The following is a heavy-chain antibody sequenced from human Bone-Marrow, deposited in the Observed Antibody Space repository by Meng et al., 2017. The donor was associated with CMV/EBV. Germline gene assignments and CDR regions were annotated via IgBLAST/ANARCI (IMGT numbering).Heavy chain of an antibody. CDR2: ISYDGSNN. CDR1: GFTFSSYA. J-gene: IGHJ4*02. Sequence: GESLKISCAASGFTFSSYAMHWVRQAPGKGLEWVAVISYDGSNNYCADSVKGRFTISRDNSKNTLYLQMNSLRAEDTAVYYCARDSAYRVRGVMGYWGQGTLVTVSS. CDR3: ARDSAYRVRGVMGY. D-gene: IGHD3-10*01. V-gene: IGHV3-30*04.